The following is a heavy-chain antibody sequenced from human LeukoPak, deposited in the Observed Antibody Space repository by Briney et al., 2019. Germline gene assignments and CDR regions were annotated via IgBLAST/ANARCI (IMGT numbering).Heavy chain of an antibody. CDR1: GFTFSSYA. V-gene: IGHV3-23*01. D-gene: IGHD3-10*01. Sequence: GGSLRLSCAASGFTFSSYAMCWVRQAPGKGLEWVSAISGSGGSTYYADSVKGRFTISRDNSKNTLYLQMNSLRAEDTAVYYCAKAPPKPGSGSYYRLRALGYWGQGTLVTVSS. CDR3: AKAPPKPGSGSYYRLRALGY. J-gene: IGHJ4*02. CDR2: ISGSGGST.